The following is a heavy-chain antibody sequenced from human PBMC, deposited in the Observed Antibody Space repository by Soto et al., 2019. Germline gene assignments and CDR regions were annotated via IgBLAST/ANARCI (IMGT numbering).Heavy chain of an antibody. D-gene: IGHD4-17*01. CDR3: ARDMGSAMTTRIFDH. J-gene: IGHJ4*02. Sequence: QVLVQESGPGLVKPLQTLTLSCTVSGGSVDSGNHYWNWIRQPPGKGLEWIGYIYYGESTYYNPSLKSRATISVDTSQSRFSLRLTSVTAADTAVYYCARDMGSAMTTRIFDHWGQGTLVTVYS. CDR2: IYYGEST. V-gene: IGHV4-30-4*01. CDR1: GGSVDSGNHY.